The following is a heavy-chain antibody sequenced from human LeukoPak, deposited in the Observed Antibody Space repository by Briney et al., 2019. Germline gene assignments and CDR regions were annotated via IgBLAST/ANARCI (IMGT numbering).Heavy chain of an antibody. V-gene: IGHV1-69*13. CDR3: ASTSKRMVTYFDY. CDR1: GGTFSSYA. D-gene: IGHD2-8*01. Sequence: SVKVSCTASGGTFSSYAISWVRQAPGRGLEWMGGIIPIFGTANYAQKFQGRVTITADESTSTAYMELSSLRSEDTAVYYCASTSKRMVTYFDYWGQGTLVTVSS. CDR2: IIPIFGTA. J-gene: IGHJ4*02.